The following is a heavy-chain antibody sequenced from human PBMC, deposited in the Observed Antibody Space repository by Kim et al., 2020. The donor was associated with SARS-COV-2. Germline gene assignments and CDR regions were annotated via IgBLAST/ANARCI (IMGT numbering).Heavy chain of an antibody. V-gene: IGHV1-3*01. J-gene: IGHJ4*02. CDR3: ARVAGDYGDYAFDY. D-gene: IGHD4-17*01. Sequence: SQKFQGRVTITRDTSASKAYMELSSLRAEDTAVYYCARVAGDYGDYAFDYWGQGTLVTVSS.